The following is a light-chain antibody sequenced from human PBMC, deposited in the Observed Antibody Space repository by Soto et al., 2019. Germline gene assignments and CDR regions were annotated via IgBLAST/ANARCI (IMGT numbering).Light chain of an antibody. V-gene: IGKV1-27*01. CDR1: QGIYNY. J-gene: IGKJ2*01. CDR2: AAS. Sequence: DIQMTQSPSSLSASVGDRVTITCRASQGIYNYLAWYQQKPGKVPKLLIFAASILHSGVPSRFSGSGSGTDFTLTXXSXXXXXXXXXXXXKHNGAPFTFGQGTKLEIK. CDR3: XKHNGAPFT.